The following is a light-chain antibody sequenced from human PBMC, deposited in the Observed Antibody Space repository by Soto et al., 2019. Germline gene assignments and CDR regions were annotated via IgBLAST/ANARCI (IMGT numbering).Light chain of an antibody. CDR3: CSYTRSSTYV. V-gene: IGLV2-14*01. CDR1: SSDIGSYNY. Sequence: QSALTQPASVSGSPGQSITISCTGTSSDIGSYNYVAWYQQFPGKTPKLMISEVSNRPSGISNRFSGSKSGNTASLTISGLQAEDEADYYCCSYTRSSTYVFGTGTKVTVL. CDR2: EVS. J-gene: IGLJ1*01.